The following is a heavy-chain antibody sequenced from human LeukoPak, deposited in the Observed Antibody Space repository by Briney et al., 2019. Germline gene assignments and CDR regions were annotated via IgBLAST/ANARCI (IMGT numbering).Heavy chain of an antibody. CDR2: ISGSGSGT. Sequence: GGSLRRSCSAYGFTFSSYAMSWVRQAPGKGLEWVSAISGSGSGTEYAHSVKGRFTISRDNSKNTLYLQMSSLRVEDTAVYYCAKCSATCYANAFDIWGQGTMVTVSS. D-gene: IGHD2-2*01. J-gene: IGHJ3*02. V-gene: IGHV3-23*01. CDR3: AKCSATCYANAFDI. CDR1: GFTFSSYA.